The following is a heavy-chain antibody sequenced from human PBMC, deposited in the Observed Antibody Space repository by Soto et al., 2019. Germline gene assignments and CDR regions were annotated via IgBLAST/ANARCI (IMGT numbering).Heavy chain of an antibody. Sequence: EVQLLESGGGLVQPGGSLRLSCAASGFTFISYAMNWVRQAPGKGLQWVSAISGGGDATFYADSVKGRFTISRDNSRNTVTLQMNSLGADDTAVYYCARKVLGSTTRPDYWYFDLWGRGILVTVSS. J-gene: IGHJ2*01. D-gene: IGHD3-10*01. CDR2: ISGGGDAT. V-gene: IGHV3-23*01. CDR3: ARKVLGSTTRPDYWYFDL. CDR1: GFTFISYA.